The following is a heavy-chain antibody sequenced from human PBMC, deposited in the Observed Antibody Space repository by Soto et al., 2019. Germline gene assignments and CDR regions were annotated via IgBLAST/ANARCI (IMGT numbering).Heavy chain of an antibody. V-gene: IGHV3-21*01. Sequence: EVQVVESGGGLVQPGGSLRLSCVASGFTFSTSSMAWVRQAPGKGLEWVASINVSSAYIYYADSVKGRFTISRDNAKNALYLHMNSLRAEDTAVEYCAREGSCADRVGLPDYWGQGTLVTVSS. CDR1: GFTFSTSS. J-gene: IGHJ4*02. CDR3: AREGSCADRVGLPDY. D-gene: IGHD2-8*01. CDR2: INVSSAYI.